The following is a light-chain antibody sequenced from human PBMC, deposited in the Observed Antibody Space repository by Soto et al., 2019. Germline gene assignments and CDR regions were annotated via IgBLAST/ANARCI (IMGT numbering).Light chain of an antibody. J-gene: IGLJ1*01. CDR1: SSDVGSYNL. Sequence: QSVLTQPASVSGSPGQSITISCTGTSSDVGSYNLVSWYQQHPGKAPKLMISEVSKRPSGVSNRFSGSKSGNTASLTISGLQAEDEADYYCCSYAGSKVFGTGTKVTVL. CDR3: CSYAGSKV. V-gene: IGLV2-23*02. CDR2: EVS.